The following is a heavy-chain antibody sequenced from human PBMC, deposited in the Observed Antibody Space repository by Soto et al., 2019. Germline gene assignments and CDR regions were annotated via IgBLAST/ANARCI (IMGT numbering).Heavy chain of an antibody. V-gene: IGHV3-33*01. CDR3: ASDLVGASDSYGLDV. CDR2: IWHDGNNK. Sequence: PGGSLRLSCAASGFTFSNYGMHWVRQAPGKGLEWVAIIWHDGNNKYYADSVRGRFIISRDNSKNRLYLQVNSLRAEDTAVYYCASDLVGASDSYGLDVWGQGTPVTVSS. D-gene: IGHD1-26*01. CDR1: GFTFSNYG. J-gene: IGHJ6*02.